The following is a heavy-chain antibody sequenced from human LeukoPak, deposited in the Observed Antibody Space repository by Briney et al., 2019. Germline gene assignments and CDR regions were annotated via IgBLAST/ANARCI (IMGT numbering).Heavy chain of an antibody. CDR1: GFTFDDYT. CDR3: ARDNEAWYFDL. CDR2: ISWDGSSR. J-gene: IGHJ2*01. V-gene: IGHV3-43*01. Sequence: GGSLRLSCAASGFTFDDYTMHWVRQAPGKGLEWVSLISWDGSSRYYADSVKGRFTISRDNSKNSLYLQMNSLRTEDTALYYCARDNEAWYFDLWGRGTPVTVSS.